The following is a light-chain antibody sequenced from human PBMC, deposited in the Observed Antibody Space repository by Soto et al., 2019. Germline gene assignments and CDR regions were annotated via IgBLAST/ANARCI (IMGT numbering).Light chain of an antibody. Sequence: QSALTQPASVSGSPGQSITISCTGTSSDVGSYNLVSWYQQHPGKAPKLMIYEVSKRPSGVSNRFSGSKSGNTASLTISGLQAEDEADYYCCSYAGSSTLGVFGVGTQLTVL. CDR3: CSYAGSSTLGV. J-gene: IGLJ2*01. V-gene: IGLV2-23*02. CDR2: EVS. CDR1: SSDVGSYNL.